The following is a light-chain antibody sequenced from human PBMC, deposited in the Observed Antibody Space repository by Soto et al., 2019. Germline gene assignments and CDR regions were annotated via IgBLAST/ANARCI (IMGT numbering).Light chain of an antibody. CDR1: QSVSYH. Sequence: EIVLTQSPATLSLSPGERATLSCRASQSVSYHLAWYRQKPGQAPRLLIYGASNRATGIPARFSGSGSGTDFTLTISSLEPEDFAVYYCQQRTNWAYTFGQGTKLEIK. J-gene: IGKJ2*01. CDR2: GAS. V-gene: IGKV3-11*01. CDR3: QQRTNWAYT.